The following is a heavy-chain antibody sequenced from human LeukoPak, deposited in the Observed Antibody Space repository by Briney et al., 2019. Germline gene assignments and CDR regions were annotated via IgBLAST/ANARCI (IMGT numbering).Heavy chain of an antibody. CDR3: ARHIVVVPAAQYNWFDP. D-gene: IGHD2-2*01. V-gene: IGHV4-39*01. CDR1: GGSISSSSYY. CDR2: MYYSGST. Sequence: SETLSLTCTVSGGSISSSSYYWGWIRQPPGKGLEWIGSMYYSGSTYYNPSLKSRVTISVDTSKNQFSLKLSSVTAADTAVYYCARHIVVVPAAQYNWFDPWGQGTLVTVSS. J-gene: IGHJ5*02.